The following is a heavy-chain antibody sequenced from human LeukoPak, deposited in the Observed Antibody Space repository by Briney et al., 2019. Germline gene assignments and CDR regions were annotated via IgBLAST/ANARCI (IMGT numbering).Heavy chain of an antibody. CDR3: AKDRYSGSAYAFDI. CDR2: IRYDGSNK. D-gene: IGHD1-26*01. V-gene: IGHV3-30*02. J-gene: IGHJ3*02. CDR1: GFTFSSYG. Sequence: GGSLRLSCAASGFTFSSYGMHWVRQAPGKGLEWVAFIRYDGSNKYYADSVKGRFTISRDNSKNTLYLQMNSLRAEDTAVYYCAKDRYSGSAYAFDIWGQGTMVTVSS.